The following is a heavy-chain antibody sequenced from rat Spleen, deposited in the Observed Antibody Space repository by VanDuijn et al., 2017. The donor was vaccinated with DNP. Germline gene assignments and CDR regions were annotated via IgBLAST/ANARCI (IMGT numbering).Heavy chain of an antibody. J-gene: IGHJ4*01. CDR3: ASHPLDA. Sequence: EVQLVESGGGLVQPGRSLKLSCAASGLTFSDYNMAWVRQAPKKGLEWVATISYEGSRTYYRDSVRGRFTISRDNAKSTLYLQMNSLKSEDTATYYCASHPLDAWGQGTSVTVSS. CDR2: ISYEGSRT. V-gene: IGHV5-7*01. CDR1: GLTFSDYN.